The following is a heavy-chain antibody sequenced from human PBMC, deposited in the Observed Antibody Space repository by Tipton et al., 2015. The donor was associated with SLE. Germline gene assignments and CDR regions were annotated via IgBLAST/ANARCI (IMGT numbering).Heavy chain of an antibody. V-gene: IGHV3-13*01. D-gene: IGHD3-16*01. CDR1: GFTFSSYD. CDR3: ARGGSDAFDF. CDR2: IGTAGDT. Sequence: GSLRLSCAASGFTFSSYDMHWVRQATGKGLEWVSAIGTAGDTYYPGSVKGRFTTSRENAKHSLYLQMTNLRAGDTAVYYCARGGSDAFDFWGQGTRVTVSS. J-gene: IGHJ3*01.